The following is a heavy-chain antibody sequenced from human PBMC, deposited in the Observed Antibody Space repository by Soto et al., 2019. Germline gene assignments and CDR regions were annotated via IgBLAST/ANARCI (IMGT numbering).Heavy chain of an antibody. CDR2: IIPIFGTA. V-gene: IGHV1-69*01. CDR3: ARDREVATIYYSYYGMDV. D-gene: IGHD5-12*01. J-gene: IGHJ6*02. CDR1: GGTFSSYA. Sequence: QVQLVQSGAEVKKPGSSVKVSCKASGGTFSSYAISWVRQAPGQGLEWMGGIIPIFGTANYAQKFQGRVTITADESTSTADMELSSLRSEDTAVYYCARDREVATIYYSYYGMDVWGQGTTVTVSS.